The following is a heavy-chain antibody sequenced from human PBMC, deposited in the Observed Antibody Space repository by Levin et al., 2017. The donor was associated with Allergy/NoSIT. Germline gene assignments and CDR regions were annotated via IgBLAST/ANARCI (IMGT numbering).Heavy chain of an antibody. CDR2: ISSRASEI. J-gene: IGHJ3*02. CDR1: GFTFSSYT. CDR3: TRDSSYDFHSAYYTCDASDS. D-gene: IGHD3-3*01. Sequence: GGSLRLSCAASGFTFSSYTLNWVRQAPGRGLEWVSSISSRASEISYADPLKGRFTISRDNAKNSVFLQMKSLRAEATAVYYCTRDSSYDFHSAYYTCDASDSWGQGTLVTVSS. V-gene: IGHV3-21*06.